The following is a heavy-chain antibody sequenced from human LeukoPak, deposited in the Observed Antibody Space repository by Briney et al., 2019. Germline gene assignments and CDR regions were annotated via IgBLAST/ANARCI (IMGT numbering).Heavy chain of an antibody. V-gene: IGHV3-33*01. D-gene: IGHD3-10*01. Sequence: GGSLRLSCAASGFTFSSYGMHWVRQAPGKGLEWLPVIWYDGSNKYYADSVKGRFTISRDNSKNTLYLQMNSLRAEDTAVYYCSRDRTFGELPPRTDGMDVWGQGTTVTVSS. CDR3: SRDRTFGELPPRTDGMDV. CDR1: GFTFSSYG. J-gene: IGHJ6*02. CDR2: IWYDGSNK.